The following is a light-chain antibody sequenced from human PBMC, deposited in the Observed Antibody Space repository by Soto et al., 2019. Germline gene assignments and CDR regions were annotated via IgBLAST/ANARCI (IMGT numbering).Light chain of an antibody. V-gene: IGLV6-57*02. CDR1: SGSIASNY. Sequence: NFMLTQPHSVSESPGKTVTISCTGSSGSIASNYVQWYQQRPGSAPTTVIYEDNQRPSGVPDRFSGSIDSSSNSASLTISGLKTEDEADDYCQSYVSSNRGVFGGGTQLTVL. CDR3: QSYVSSNRGV. CDR2: EDN. J-gene: IGLJ2*01.